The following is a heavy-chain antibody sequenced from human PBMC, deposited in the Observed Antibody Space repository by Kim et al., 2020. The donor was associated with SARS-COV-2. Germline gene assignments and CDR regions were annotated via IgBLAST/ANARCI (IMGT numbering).Heavy chain of an antibody. CDR3: AKDPEIQLWLPYLDF. D-gene: IGHD5-18*01. V-gene: IGHV3-23*01. J-gene: IGHJ4*02. CDR1: GFTFSNYA. CDR2: ISGSGGST. Sequence: GGSLRLSCAASGFTFSNYAMRWVRQAPGKGLEWVSAISGSGGSTYYVDSVKGRFTISRDNSKNTLYLEMNSLRADDTAVYYCAKDPEIQLWLPYLDFWGQGTLVTVSS.